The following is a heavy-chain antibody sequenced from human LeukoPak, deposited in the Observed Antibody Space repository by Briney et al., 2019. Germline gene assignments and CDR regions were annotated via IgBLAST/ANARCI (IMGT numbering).Heavy chain of an antibody. Sequence: SETLSLTCTVSGYSISSGYYWGWIRQPPGKGLEWIGSIYHSGSTYYTPSLKSRVTISVDTSKNRFSLKLSSVTAEDTAVYYCGRAGPVTKDHFMDVWGKGTTVTVSS. J-gene: IGHJ6*03. CDR2: IYHSGST. CDR3: GRAGPVTKDHFMDV. CDR1: GYSISSGYY. D-gene: IGHD2-2*01. V-gene: IGHV4-38-2*02.